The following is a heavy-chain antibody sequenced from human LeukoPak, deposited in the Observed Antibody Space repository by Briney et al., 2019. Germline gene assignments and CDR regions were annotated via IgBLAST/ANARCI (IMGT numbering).Heavy chain of an antibody. CDR2: IIPIFGTA. CDR3: ARGWLAETTVVTPYNY. CDR1: GGSFSSHA. J-gene: IGHJ4*02. V-gene: IGHV1-69*13. D-gene: IGHD4-23*01. Sequence: SVKVFCKASGGSFSSHAINWVRQAPGQGLEWMGGIIPIFGTANYAQKFQDRVTITAVESMSTVYMELSSLRSEDTAVYYCARGWLAETTVVTPYNYWGQGTLVTVSS.